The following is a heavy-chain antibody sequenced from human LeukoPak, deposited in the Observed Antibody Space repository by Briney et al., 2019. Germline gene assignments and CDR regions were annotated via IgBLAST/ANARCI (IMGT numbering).Heavy chain of an antibody. D-gene: IGHD3-10*01. CDR2: IYYSGST. CDR1: GGSISSYY. CDR3: ARFGGTTWAYFDY. Sequence: SETLSLTCTVSGGSISSYYWSWIRQPPGKGLEWIGYIYYSGSTNYNPSLKSRVTISVDTSKNQFSLKLSSVTAADTAVYYCARFGGTTWAYFDYWGQGTLVTVSS. J-gene: IGHJ4*02. V-gene: IGHV4-59*01.